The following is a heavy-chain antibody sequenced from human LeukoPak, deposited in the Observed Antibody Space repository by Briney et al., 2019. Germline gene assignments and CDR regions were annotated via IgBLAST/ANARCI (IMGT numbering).Heavy chain of an antibody. CDR1: GGTFSRYG. Sequence: ASVKVSCKASGGTFSRYGISWVRQAPGRGLEWMGGITPLFGTPNYAQKFQGRVTITADESTSTAYMELSSLRFEDTAVYYCAREWNYESIGYFYYYWGQGTLVTVSS. CDR2: ITPLFGTP. CDR3: AREWNYESIGYFYYY. J-gene: IGHJ4*02. D-gene: IGHD3-22*01. V-gene: IGHV1-69*13.